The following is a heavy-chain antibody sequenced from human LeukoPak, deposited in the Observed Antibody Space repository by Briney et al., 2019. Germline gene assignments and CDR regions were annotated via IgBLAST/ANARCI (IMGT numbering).Heavy chain of an antibody. J-gene: IGHJ3*02. CDR2: IYTSGST. V-gene: IGHV4-61*02. CDR3: ARGNIGYSYGPGAFDI. CDR1: GGSISSGSYY. Sequence: SQTLSLTCTVSGGSISSGSYYWSWIRQPAGKGLEWIGRIYTSGSTNYNPSLKSRVTISVDTSKNQFSLKLSSVTAADTAVYYCARGNIGYSYGPGAFDIWGQGTMVTVSS. D-gene: IGHD5-18*01.